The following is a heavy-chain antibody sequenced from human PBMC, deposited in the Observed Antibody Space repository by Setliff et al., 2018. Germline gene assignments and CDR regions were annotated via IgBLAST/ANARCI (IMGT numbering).Heavy chain of an antibody. V-gene: IGHV4-59*01. CDR3: ARTRYGLGGRPY. CDR1: GGSISSSY. D-gene: IGHD2-15*01. J-gene: IGHJ4*02. CDR2: IYSSGSS. Sequence: SETLSLTCSVSGGSISSSYWTWIRQPPGKGLEWIGYIYSSGSSNYNPSLKSRVTISVDTSKNQFSLRLSSVTAADTAVYYCARTRYGLGGRPYWGQGTLVTVSS.